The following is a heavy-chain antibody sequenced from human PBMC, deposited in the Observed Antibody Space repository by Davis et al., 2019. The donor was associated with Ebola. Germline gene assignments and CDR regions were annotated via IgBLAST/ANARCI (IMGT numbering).Heavy chain of an antibody. CDR2: INSDGSST. CDR3: AGGVWSSIDY. Sequence: GESLKISCAASGFSFSGYWMHWVRQAPGKGLLWVSRINSDGSSTSYADSVKGRFTISRDNAKNTLYLQMNSLRAEDTAVYYCAGGVWSSIDYWGQGTLVTVSS. V-gene: IGHV3-74*01. CDR1: GFSFSGYW. J-gene: IGHJ4*02. D-gene: IGHD3-10*01.